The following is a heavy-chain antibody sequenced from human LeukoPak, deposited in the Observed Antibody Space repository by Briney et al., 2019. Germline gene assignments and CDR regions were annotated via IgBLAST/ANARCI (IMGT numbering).Heavy chain of an antibody. Sequence: SLKVSCKASGGTFSSYAISWVRQAPGQGLEWMGRIIPILGIANYAQKFQGRATITADKSTSTVYMELSSLRSEDTAVYYWASCGEAVRDYLDYWRQGTLVTVSS. D-gene: IGHD2-21*01. CDR2: IIPILGIA. CDR1: GGTFSSYA. CDR3: ASCGEAVRDYLDY. V-gene: IGHV1-69*04. J-gene: IGHJ4*02.